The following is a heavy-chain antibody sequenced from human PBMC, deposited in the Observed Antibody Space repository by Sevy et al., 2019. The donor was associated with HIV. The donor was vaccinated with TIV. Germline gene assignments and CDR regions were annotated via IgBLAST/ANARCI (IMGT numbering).Heavy chain of an antibody. CDR3: ASLNSSWGPYMDV. V-gene: IGHV4-39*01. J-gene: IGHJ6*03. CDR2: LYYSGTT. D-gene: IGHD6-13*01. CDR1: GGSISSSSYY. Sequence: SETLSLTCTVSGGSISSSSYYWGWIRQPPGKGLEWIGSLYYSGTTYYYQSLKSRVTISVDTSKNQFSLKLSSVTAADTAVYYCASLNSSWGPYMDVWGKGTTVTVSS.